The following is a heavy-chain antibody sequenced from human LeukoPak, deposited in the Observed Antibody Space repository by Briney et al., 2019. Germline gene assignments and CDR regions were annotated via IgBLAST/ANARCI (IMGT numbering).Heavy chain of an antibody. V-gene: IGHV3-23*01. D-gene: IGHD1-1*01. CDR3: AKDPGWTDSWPYYFDS. J-gene: IGHJ4*02. Sequence: QAGGSLRLSCVASGFSFSDHAMTWVRQAPGKGLEWVSAISGSVGTTYYADSVKGRFTISRDNSKKTLYLQMNSLRAEDTAVYYCAKDPGWTDSWPYYFDSWGQGTLVSVSS. CDR2: ISGSVGTT. CDR1: GFSFSDHA.